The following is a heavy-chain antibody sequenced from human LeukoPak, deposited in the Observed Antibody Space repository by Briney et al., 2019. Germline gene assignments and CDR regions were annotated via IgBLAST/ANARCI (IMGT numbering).Heavy chain of an antibody. CDR1: GFTVSSNY. D-gene: IGHD1-26*01. CDR3: ARGRSGSAWDLFDY. J-gene: IGHJ4*02. V-gene: IGHV3-53*01. CDR2: IYSGGST. Sequence: PGGFLRLSCAASGFTVSSNYMSWVRQAPGQGLEWVSVIYSGGSTYYADSVKGRFTISRDNSKNTLYLQMNSLRAEDTAVYYCARGRSGSAWDLFDYWGQGTLVTVSS.